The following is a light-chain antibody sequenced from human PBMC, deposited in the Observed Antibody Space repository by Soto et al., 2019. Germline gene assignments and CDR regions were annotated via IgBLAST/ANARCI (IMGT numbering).Light chain of an antibody. V-gene: IGKV1-39*01. CDR1: QSISNW. CDR2: AAS. CDR3: HQSYSTLWT. J-gene: IGKJ1*01. Sequence: DIQMTQSPSTLPASVGDRVTITCRASQSISNWLAWYQQKPGKAPKLLIYAASSLQSGVPSRFSGSGSGTDFTPTISSLQPEDFATYYCHQSYSTLWTFGQGTKVDIK.